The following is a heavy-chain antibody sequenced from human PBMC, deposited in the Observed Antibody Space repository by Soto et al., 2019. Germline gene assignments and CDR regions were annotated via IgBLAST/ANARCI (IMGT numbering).Heavy chain of an antibody. V-gene: IGHV1-18*01. Sequence: QVQLVQSGAEVKKPGASVKVSRETSGYIFTSYGLNWVRQAPGQGLEWMGWISGYNGNTNYAQTFQDRVTMTIDTSRSTVYMELRRLTSDDTAVYYCARGWEQLPVPIDYWGQGTLVSVSS. J-gene: IGHJ4*02. CDR2: ISGYNGNT. CDR3: ARGWEQLPVPIDY. CDR1: GYIFTSYG. D-gene: IGHD1-26*01.